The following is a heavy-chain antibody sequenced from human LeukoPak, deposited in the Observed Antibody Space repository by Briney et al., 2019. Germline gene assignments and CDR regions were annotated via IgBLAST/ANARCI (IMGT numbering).Heavy chain of an antibody. Sequence: AGGSLRLSCAASGFTFTTYGLHWVRQAPGKGLEWVAAIASNGGSEYYADSVKGRFTISRDNSKNTLFLQMNSLRPDDTAVYYCAKRGHYSINWYHYCDYWGQGTLVTVSS. D-gene: IGHD6-13*01. CDR2: IASNGGSE. CDR1: GFTFTTYG. V-gene: IGHV3-30*18. CDR3: AKRGHYSINWYHYCDY. J-gene: IGHJ4*02.